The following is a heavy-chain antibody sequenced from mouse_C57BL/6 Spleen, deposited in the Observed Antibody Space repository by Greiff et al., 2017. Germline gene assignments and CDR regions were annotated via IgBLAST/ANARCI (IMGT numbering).Heavy chain of an antibody. CDR3: ARGIYYGSSSYYFDY. CDR1: GFTFSDYG. CDR2: ISSGSSTI. D-gene: IGHD1-1*01. Sequence: DVMLVESGGGLVKPGGSLKLSCAASGFTFSDYGMHWVRQAPEKGLEWVAYISSGSSTIYYADTVKGRFTISRDNAKNTLFLQMTSLRSEDTAMYYCARGIYYGSSSYYFDYWGQGTTLTVSS. V-gene: IGHV5-17*01. J-gene: IGHJ2*01.